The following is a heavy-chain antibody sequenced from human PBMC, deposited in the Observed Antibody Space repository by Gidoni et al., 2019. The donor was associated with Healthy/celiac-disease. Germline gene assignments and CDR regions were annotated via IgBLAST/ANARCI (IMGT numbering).Heavy chain of an antibody. CDR1: GGSISSGDYY. D-gene: IGHD3-10*01. V-gene: IGHV4-30-4*01. Sequence: QVQLQESGPGLVKPSQTLSLTCTVSGGSISSGDYYWSWIRQPPGKGLEWIGYIYYSGSTYYNPSLKSRVTISVDTSKNQFSLKLSSVTAADTAVYYCARATSMVRGVIMFDPWGQGTLVTVSS. J-gene: IGHJ5*02. CDR2: IYYSGST. CDR3: ARATSMVRGVIMFDP.